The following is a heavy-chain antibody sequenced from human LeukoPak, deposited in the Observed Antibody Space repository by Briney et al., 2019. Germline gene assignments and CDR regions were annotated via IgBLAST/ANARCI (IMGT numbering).Heavy chain of an antibody. CDR2: INSDGSTA. CDR1: GFTFSSYW. Sequence: GGSLRLSCAASGFTFSSYWMHWVRQAPGKGLVWVSRINSDGSTADYADSVKGRFTISRDNAKNTLYLQMNSLGAEDTAVYYCTGIVGSFGYWGQGTLVTVSS. CDR3: TGIVGSFGY. J-gene: IGHJ4*02. D-gene: IGHD1-26*01. V-gene: IGHV3-74*01.